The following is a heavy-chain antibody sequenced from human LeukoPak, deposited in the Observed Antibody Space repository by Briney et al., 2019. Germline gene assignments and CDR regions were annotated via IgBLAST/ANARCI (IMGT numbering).Heavy chain of an antibody. CDR3: ARGPRITMVRGVRFDP. Sequence: SETLSLTCAVYGGSFSGYYWSWIRQPPGKGLEWIGEINHSGSTNYNPSLKSRVTISVDTSKNQFSLKLSSVTAADTAVYYCARGPRITMVRGVRFDPWGQGTLVTVSS. V-gene: IGHV4-34*01. CDR2: INHSGST. CDR1: GGSFSGYY. J-gene: IGHJ5*02. D-gene: IGHD3-10*01.